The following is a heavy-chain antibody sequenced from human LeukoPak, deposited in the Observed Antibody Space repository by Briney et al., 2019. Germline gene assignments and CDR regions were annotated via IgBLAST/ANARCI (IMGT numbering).Heavy chain of an antibody. CDR3: ARHDDTASYCLTY. CDR2: IKEDGSEI. D-gene: IGHD2-8*02. J-gene: IGHJ4*02. CDR1: GFTFSSYW. V-gene: IGHV3-7*01. Sequence: GGSLRLSCAASGFTFSSYWMSWVRQAPGKGLEWVANIKEDGSEIHYVDSVKGRFTISRDNAKNSLYLQMNSLRAEDTAVYYCARHDDTASYCLTYWGQGTPVTVSS.